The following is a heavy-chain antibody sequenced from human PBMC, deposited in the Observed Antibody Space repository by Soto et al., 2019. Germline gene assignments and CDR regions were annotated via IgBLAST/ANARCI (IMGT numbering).Heavy chain of an antibody. J-gene: IGHJ6*03. CDR1: GFTFHDYG. CDR3: ARGHCSGGSCYSLDYYYYYMDV. CDR2: SNWNGGST. Sequence: EVQLVESGGAVVRPGGSLRLSCAVSGFTFHDYGMSWVRQGPGKGLEWVAGSNWNGGSTFHADSVKGRFTISRDNAKNSLYLQMNSLTAEDTALYYCARGHCSGGSCYSLDYYYYYMDVWGKGTTVTVSS. V-gene: IGHV3-20*04. D-gene: IGHD2-15*01.